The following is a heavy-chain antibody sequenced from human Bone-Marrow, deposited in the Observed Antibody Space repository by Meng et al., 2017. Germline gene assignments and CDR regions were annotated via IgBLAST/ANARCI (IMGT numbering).Heavy chain of an antibody. J-gene: IGHJ6*02. CDR1: GGSFSGYY. V-gene: IGHV4-34*01. D-gene: IGHD3-10*01. CDR2: IYHSGTT. Sequence: GSLRLSCAVHGGSFSGYYWSWIRQPPGKGLEWIGEIYHSGTTNYNPSLKSRVTISIDTSKNQFSLKLSSVTAADTAVYYCARELRTMVRGVIIRRVYGMDVWGQGTTVTVSS. CDR3: ARELRTMVRGVIIRRVYGMDV.